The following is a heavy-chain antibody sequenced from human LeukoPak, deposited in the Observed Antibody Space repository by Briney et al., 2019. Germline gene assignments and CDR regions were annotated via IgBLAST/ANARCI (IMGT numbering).Heavy chain of an antibody. CDR2: INPSGGST. CDR3: ARDPRIAAAGTSQYFDY. J-gene: IGHJ4*02. D-gene: IGHD6-13*01. V-gene: IGHV1-46*01. CDR1: GYTFTSYY. Sequence: ASVKVSCKVSGYTFTSYYMHWVRQAPGQGLEWMGIINPSGGSTSYAQKFQGRVTMTRDTSTSTVYMELSSLRSEDTAVYYCARDPRIAAAGTSQYFDYWGQGTLVTVSS.